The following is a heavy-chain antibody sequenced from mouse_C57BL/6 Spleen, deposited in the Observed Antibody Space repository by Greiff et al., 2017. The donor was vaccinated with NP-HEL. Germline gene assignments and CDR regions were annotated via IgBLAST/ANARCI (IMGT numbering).Heavy chain of an antibody. Sequence: DVHLVESGGGLVQPGGSLKLSCAASGFTFSDYGMAWVRQAPRKGPEWVAFISNLAYSIYYADTVTGRFTISRENAKNTLYLEMSSLRSEDTAMYYCARHEEKGYFDVWGTGTTVTVSS. V-gene: IGHV5-15*01. J-gene: IGHJ1*03. CDR2: ISNLAYSI. CDR1: GFTFSDYG. CDR3: ARHEEKGYFDV.